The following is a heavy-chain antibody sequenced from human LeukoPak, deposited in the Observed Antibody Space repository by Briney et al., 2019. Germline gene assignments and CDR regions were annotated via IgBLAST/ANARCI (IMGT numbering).Heavy chain of an antibody. Sequence: GGSLRLSCAASGFTSSSYATSWVRQAPGKGLEWVSAISGSGGSTYYADSVKGRFTISRDNSKNTLYLQMNSLRAEDTAVYYCAKGGRGAYYYYYMDVWGKGTTVTVSS. J-gene: IGHJ6*03. V-gene: IGHV3-23*01. CDR1: GFTSSSYA. CDR3: AKGGRGAYYYYYMDV. CDR2: ISGSGGST. D-gene: IGHD2-15*01.